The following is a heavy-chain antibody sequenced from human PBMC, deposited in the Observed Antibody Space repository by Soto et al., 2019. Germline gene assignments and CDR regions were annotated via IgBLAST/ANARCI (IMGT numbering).Heavy chain of an antibody. D-gene: IGHD3-22*01. CDR3: AKGHSDSYYDFDY. Sequence: EVQLLESGGGLVQPGGSLRLSCAASGFTCSFCAMNWVRQAPGKGLEWVSSIRGSGGDTYYADSVKGRFPSSRDYSKNTLHLQRNSLRVEDTAVYYCAKGHSDSYYDFDYWGQGTLVTVSS. J-gene: IGHJ4*02. CDR2: IRGSGGDT. V-gene: IGHV3-23*01. CDR1: GFTCSFCA.